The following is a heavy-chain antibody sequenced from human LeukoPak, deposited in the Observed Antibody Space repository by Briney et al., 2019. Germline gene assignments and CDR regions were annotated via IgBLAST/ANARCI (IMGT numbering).Heavy chain of an antibody. CDR1: GFSFTTYN. J-gene: IGHJ5*02. V-gene: IGHV3-48*01. CDR2: ISSSSSTR. Sequence: PGGSLRLSCAASGFSFTTYNMNWVRQAPGKGLEWVSYISSSSSTRYYADSVKGRFTISRDNSKNTLYLQMNSLRAEDTAVYYCAKEYLSGFDPWGQGTLVTVSS. D-gene: IGHD1-14*01. CDR3: AKEYLSGFDP.